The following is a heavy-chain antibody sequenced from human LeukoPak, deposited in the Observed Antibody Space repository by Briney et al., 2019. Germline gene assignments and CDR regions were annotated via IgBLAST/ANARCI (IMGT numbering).Heavy chain of an antibody. D-gene: IGHD6-13*01. J-gene: IGHJ4*02. CDR3: ARQAAAASDY. CDR1: GYRFTSYW. CDR2: IYPGDSDT. Sequence: GESLKISCKGSGYRFTSYWIAWVRQMPGKGLEWMGIIYPGDSDTRYSPSFQGQVTFSADKSINTAYLQWSSLKASDTAMYYCARQAAAASDYWGQGTLVTVSS. V-gene: IGHV5-51*01.